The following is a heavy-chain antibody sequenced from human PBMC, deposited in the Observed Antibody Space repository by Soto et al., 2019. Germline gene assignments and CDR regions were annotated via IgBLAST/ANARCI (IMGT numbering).Heavy chain of an antibody. J-gene: IGHJ4*02. CDR3: ARAAPPTGYYFDY. V-gene: IGHV4-59*08. CDR2: IYYSGST. D-gene: IGHD6-6*01. CDR1: GGSISSYY. Sequence: SETLSLTCTVSGGSISSYYWSWIRQPPGKGLEWIGYIYYSGSTNYDPSLKSRVTISVDTSKNQFSLKLSSVTAADTAVYYCARAAPPTGYYFDYWGQGTLVTVSS.